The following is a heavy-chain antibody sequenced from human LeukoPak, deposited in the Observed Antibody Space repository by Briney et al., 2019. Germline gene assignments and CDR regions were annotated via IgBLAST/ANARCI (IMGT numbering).Heavy chain of an antibody. J-gene: IGHJ4*02. Sequence: SETLSLTCTVSGGSISSSSYYWGWIRQPPGKGLEWNGSIYYSGSTYYNPSLKSRVTISVDTSKNQFSLKLSSVTAADTAVYYCARHRFRGWYYFDYWGQGTLVTVSS. D-gene: IGHD2-15*01. CDR3: ARHRFRGWYYFDY. CDR1: GGSISSSSYY. V-gene: IGHV4-39*01. CDR2: IYYSGST.